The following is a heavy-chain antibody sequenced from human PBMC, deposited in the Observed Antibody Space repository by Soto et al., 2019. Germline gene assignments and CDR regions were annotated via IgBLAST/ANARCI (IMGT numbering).Heavy chain of an antibody. D-gene: IGHD3-3*01. Sequence: GGSLRLSCTASGFTFGDYAMSWFRQAPGKGLEWVGFIRSKAYGGTTEYAASVKGRFTISRDDSKSIAYLQMNSLKTEDTAVYYCTRGDDYDFWSGLNVFDYWGQGTLGTGS. CDR1: GFTFGDYA. CDR2: IRSKAYGGTT. V-gene: IGHV3-49*03. CDR3: TRGDDYDFWSGLNVFDY. J-gene: IGHJ4*02.